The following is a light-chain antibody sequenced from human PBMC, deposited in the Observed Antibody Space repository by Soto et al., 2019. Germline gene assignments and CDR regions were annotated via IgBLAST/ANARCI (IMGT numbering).Light chain of an antibody. CDR1: QSVSSNY. Sequence: EIVLTPSPGTLSLSQGERATLSCRASQSVSSNYLAWYQQKSGQAPRLLIYGASSRATGIPDRFSGSGSGTDFTLTISRLEPEDFAVYYCQQYGGSPRTFGQGTKVEIK. CDR3: QQYGGSPRT. CDR2: GAS. J-gene: IGKJ1*01. V-gene: IGKV3-20*01.